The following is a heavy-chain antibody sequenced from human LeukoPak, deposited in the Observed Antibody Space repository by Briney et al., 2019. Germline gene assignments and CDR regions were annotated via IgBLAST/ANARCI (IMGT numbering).Heavy chain of an antibody. CDR2: TSDRGDYT. CDR1: GFTFTSYS. J-gene: IGHJ4*02. D-gene: IGHD6-13*01. CDR3: AKTRPLDSSSWSHGDY. Sequence: PGGSLRLSCAASGFTFTSYSMSWVRQAPGKGLEWVSGTSDRGDYTYYADSVKGRFTISRDSSKNTLFLQMNSLRAEDTAVYYCAKTRPLDSSSWSHGDYWGQGTLVTVSS. V-gene: IGHV3-23*01.